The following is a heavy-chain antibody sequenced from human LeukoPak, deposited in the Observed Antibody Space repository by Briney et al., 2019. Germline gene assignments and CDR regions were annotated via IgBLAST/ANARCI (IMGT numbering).Heavy chain of an antibody. CDR1: GYTFTGYY. D-gene: IGHD3-3*01. CDR3: ARCLVFGVVTIGYYGMDV. Sequence: ASVKVSCKASGYTFTGYYMHWVRQAPGQGLEWMGWISAYNGNTNYAQKLQGRVTMTTDTSTSTAYMELRSLRSDDTAVYYCARCLVFGVVTIGYYGMDVWGQGTTVTVSS. V-gene: IGHV1-18*04. CDR2: ISAYNGNT. J-gene: IGHJ6*02.